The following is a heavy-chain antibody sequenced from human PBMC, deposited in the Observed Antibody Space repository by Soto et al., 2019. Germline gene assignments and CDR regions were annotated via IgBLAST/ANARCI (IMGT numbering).Heavy chain of an antibody. D-gene: IGHD1-26*01. Sequence: EMLCLRWTVSGGSIVSHGGRWIRQPTGKGLDWSGYMYYGERTNYNPSLKSRVTISVDTSKMQVSLKLSSVTAADTAVYFCARGTLSPLIVRRSCGHWFDARGQGILVSLSS. V-gene: IGHV4-59*08. J-gene: IGHJ5*02. CDR3: ARGTLSPLIVRRSCGHWFDA. CDR2: MYYGERT. CDR1: GGSIVSHG.